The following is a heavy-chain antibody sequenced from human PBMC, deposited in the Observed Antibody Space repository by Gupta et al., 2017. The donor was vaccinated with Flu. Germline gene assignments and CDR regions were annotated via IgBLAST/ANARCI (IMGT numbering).Heavy chain of an antibody. CDR3: ARVMWIQLWLRWSWFDP. CDR2: INHSGST. D-gene: IGHD5-18*01. CDR1: GGSFSGYY. V-gene: IGHV4-34*01. Sequence: QVQLQQWGAGLLKPSETLSLTCAVYGGSFSGYYWSWIRQPPGKGLEWIGEINHSGSTNYNPSLKSRVTISVDTSKNQFSLKLSSVTAADTAVYYCARVMWIQLWLRWSWFDPWGQGTLVTVSS. J-gene: IGHJ5*02.